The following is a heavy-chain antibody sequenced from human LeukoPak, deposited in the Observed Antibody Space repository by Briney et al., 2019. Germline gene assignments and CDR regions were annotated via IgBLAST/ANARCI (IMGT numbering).Heavy chain of an antibody. V-gene: IGHV4-4*02. CDR1: GGSISSSNW. Sequence: SGTLSLTCAVSGGSISSSNWWSWVRQPPGKGLEWIGEIYHSGSTNYNPSLKSRVTISVDKSKNQFSLKLSSVTAADTAVYYCARVSPMVRGVIDYWGQGTLVTDSS. CDR2: IYHSGST. D-gene: IGHD3-10*01. CDR3: ARVSPMVRGVIDY. J-gene: IGHJ4*02.